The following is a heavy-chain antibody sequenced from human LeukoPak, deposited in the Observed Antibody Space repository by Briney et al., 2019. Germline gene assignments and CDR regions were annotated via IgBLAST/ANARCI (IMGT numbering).Heavy chain of an antibody. CDR3: ARARRHYYDSSGLYYYSYLDV. CDR1: GFTFSSYA. V-gene: IGHV3-64*02. Sequence: GGSLRLSCAASGFTFSSYAMHWVRQAPGKGLEYVSAISKNGGSKYYVDSVKGRFTISRDNAKNTPYLQMSSLRAEDMAVYYCARARRHYYDSSGLYYYSYLDVWGKGTTVTVSS. D-gene: IGHD3-22*01. J-gene: IGHJ6*03. CDR2: ISKNGGSK.